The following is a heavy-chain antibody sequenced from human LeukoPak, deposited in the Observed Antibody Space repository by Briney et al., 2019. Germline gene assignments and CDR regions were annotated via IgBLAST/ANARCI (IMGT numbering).Heavy chain of an antibody. CDR1: GGSISSYY. Sequence: SETLSLTCTVSGGSISSYYWSWIRQPPGKGLEWIGYIYYSGSTNYNPPLKSRVTISVDTSKNQFSLKLSSVTAADTAVYYCAREAMARFDYWGQGTLVTVSS. D-gene: IGHD2-8*01. V-gene: IGHV4-59*01. CDR3: AREAMARFDY. J-gene: IGHJ4*02. CDR2: IYYSGST.